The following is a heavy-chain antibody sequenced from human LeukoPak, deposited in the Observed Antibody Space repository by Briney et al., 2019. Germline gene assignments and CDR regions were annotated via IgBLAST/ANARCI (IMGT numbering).Heavy chain of an antibody. V-gene: IGHV4-59*11. CDR1: GGSISSHY. J-gene: IGHJ4*02. CDR2: IYYSGST. Sequence: SETLSLTCTVSGGSISSHYWSWIRQPPGKGLEWIGYIYYSGSTNYNPSLKSRVTISVDTSKNQFSLKLSPVTAADTAVYYCARGPVADFDYWGQGTLVTVSS. D-gene: IGHD6-19*01. CDR3: ARGPVADFDY.